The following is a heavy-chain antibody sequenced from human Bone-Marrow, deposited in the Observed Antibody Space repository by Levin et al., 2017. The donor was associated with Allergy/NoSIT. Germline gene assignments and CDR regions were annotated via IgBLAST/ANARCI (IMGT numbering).Heavy chain of an antibody. D-gene: IGHD3-3*01. J-gene: IGHJ4*02. CDR3: ARSGNTPFDF. V-gene: IGHV4-30-2*01. CDR2: IYHSGIT. CDR1: GGSIRGVDYA. Sequence: SQTLSLTCTVSGGSIRGVDYAWSWIRQPPGKGLELIGYIYHSGITYYTPSLQGRVSLSVDTSSNHFSLKLTSLTAADTAVYYCARSGNTPFDFWGQGTLVTVSS.